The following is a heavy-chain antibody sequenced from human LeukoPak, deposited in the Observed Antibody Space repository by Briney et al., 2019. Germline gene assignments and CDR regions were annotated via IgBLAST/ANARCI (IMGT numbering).Heavy chain of an antibody. CDR1: GGSISSDY. CDR3: ARGAYWGSPDY. CDR2: IYYSGTT. D-gene: IGHD7-27*01. Sequence: SETLSLTCTVSGGSISSDYWSWIRQSPGKGLEWIGYIYYSGTTSYNPSLKSRVTISLDTSKNQFSLKLSSVTAADTAVYYCARGAYWGSPDYWGQGTLVTVSS. V-gene: IGHV4-59*01. J-gene: IGHJ4*02.